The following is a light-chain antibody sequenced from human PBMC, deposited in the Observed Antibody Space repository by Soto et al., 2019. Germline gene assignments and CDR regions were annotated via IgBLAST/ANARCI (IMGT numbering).Light chain of an antibody. CDR3: QQLNDYPTAT. CDR1: QGIKNF. CDR2: AAS. V-gene: IGKV1-9*01. J-gene: IGKJ4*01. Sequence: DIQLTQSPSFLSASVGDRVTITCRASQGIKNFLAWYQQKPGKAPKLLIYAASTLQSGVPSRFSSSGSGTEFTLTISSLQPEDFATYYCQQLNDYPTATFGGGTKVEI.